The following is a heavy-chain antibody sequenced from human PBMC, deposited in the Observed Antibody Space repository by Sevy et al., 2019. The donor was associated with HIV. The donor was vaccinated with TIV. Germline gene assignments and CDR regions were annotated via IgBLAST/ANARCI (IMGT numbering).Heavy chain of an antibody. V-gene: IGHV4-59*01. CDR3: ARDVVYCTNGVCYSSFDY. D-gene: IGHD2-8*01. CDR1: GGSISSYY. J-gene: IGHJ4*02. Sequence: SETLSLTCTVSGGSISSYYWSWIRQPPGKGLEWIGYIYYSGSTNYNPSLKSQVTISVDTSKNQFSLKLSSVTAADTAVYYCARDVVYCTNGVCYSSFDYWGQGTLVTVSS. CDR2: IYYSGST.